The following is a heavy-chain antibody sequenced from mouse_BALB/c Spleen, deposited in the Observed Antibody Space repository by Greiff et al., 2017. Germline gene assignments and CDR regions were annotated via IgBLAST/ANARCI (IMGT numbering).Heavy chain of an antibody. Sequence: EVQLQQSGPELVKPGASVKIPCKASGYTFTDYNMDWVKQSHGKSLEWIGDINPNNGGTIYNQKFKGKATLTVDTSSSTAYMQLSSLTSEDSAVYYCTRGSNGYYEGFAYWGQGTLVTVSA. V-gene: IGHV1-18*01. CDR2: INPNNGGT. CDR3: TRGSNGYYEGFAY. J-gene: IGHJ3*01. CDR1: GYTFTDYN. D-gene: IGHD2-3*01.